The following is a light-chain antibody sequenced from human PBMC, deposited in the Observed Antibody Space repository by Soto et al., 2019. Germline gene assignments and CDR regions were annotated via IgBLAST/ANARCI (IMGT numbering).Light chain of an antibody. Sequence: EIVLTQSPATLSLSPGERATLSCRASQSVRSFLAWYQQKPGQAPRLLIYDASNRATGVPGRFSGSGSGTDFTVTISNLEPEYFAVYYCQQRSSWPPALSFGEGTKVE. CDR2: DAS. CDR1: QSVRSF. V-gene: IGKV3-11*01. CDR3: QQRSSWPPALS. J-gene: IGKJ4*01.